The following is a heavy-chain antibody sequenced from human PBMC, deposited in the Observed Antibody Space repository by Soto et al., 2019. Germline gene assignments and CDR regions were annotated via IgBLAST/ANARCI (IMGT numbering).Heavy chain of an antibody. Sequence: SETLSLTCTVSGGSISSYYWSWIRQPPGKGLEWIGYIYYSGSTNYNPSLKSRVTISVDTSKNQFSLKLSSVTAADTAVYYCARLDSSSCYGIRGYYYGMDVWGQGTTVTVSS. CDR2: IYYSGST. J-gene: IGHJ6*02. CDR3: ARLDSSSCYGIRGYYYGMDV. D-gene: IGHD6-13*01. V-gene: IGHV4-59*12. CDR1: GGSISSYY.